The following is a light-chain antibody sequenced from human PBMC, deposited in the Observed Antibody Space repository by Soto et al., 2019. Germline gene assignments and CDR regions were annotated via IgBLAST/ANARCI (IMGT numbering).Light chain of an antibody. CDR2: AAS. CDR1: QGISSY. CDR3: QQLSTYPLT. J-gene: IGKJ4*01. V-gene: IGKV1-9*01. Sequence: IQLTQSPSSLSASVGDRVTITCRASQGISSYLAGYQQKPGKAPKLLIYAASTLQSGVPSRFSGSGSGTDFTLTISILQPEDFATYYCQQLSTYPLTFGGGTKVEIK.